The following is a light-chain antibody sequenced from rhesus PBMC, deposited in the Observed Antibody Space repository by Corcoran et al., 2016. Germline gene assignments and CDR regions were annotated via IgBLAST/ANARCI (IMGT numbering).Light chain of an antibody. J-gene: IGKJ4*01. Sequence: DIQMTQSPSSLSASVGDRVTVTCRASQGINKELSWYQPKPGKAPTLLIYAASSSQTGVSSRFSGSGAGKDYTFTISSLQPEDVATYYCLQDYTTPLTFGGGTKVEVK. CDR2: AAS. CDR1: QGINKE. V-gene: IGKV1-94*01. CDR3: LQDYTTPLT.